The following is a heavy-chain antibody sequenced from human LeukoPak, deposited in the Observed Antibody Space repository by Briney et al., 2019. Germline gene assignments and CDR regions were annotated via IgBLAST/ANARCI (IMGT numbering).Heavy chain of an antibody. CDR1: GFTFSNSW. J-gene: IGHJ4*02. Sequence: PGGSLRLSCAASGFTFSNSWMTWVRQSPGKGLDWVANIKEDGSEKYYVDSVKGRFTISRDNAKNSLYLQMNSLRAEDTAVYYCATDVGADWGQGTLVTGSS. CDR2: IKEDGSEK. V-gene: IGHV3-7*01. CDR3: ATDVGAD.